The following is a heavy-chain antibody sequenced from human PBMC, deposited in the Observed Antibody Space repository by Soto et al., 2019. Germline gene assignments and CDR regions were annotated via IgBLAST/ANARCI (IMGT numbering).Heavy chain of an antibody. CDR2: IFHSGST. J-gene: IGHJ4*02. Sequence: QVQLQESGPGLVKPSGTLSLTCAVSGGSISSSNWWSWVRQPPGKGLEWIGEIFHSGSTNYNPSLTSRGTILVDKSKNQFSLKLSSVTAADTAVYYCAGAGVAGTRPLDYWGQGILVTVSS. CDR1: GGSISSSNW. CDR3: AGAGVAGTRPLDY. V-gene: IGHV4-4*02. D-gene: IGHD6-19*01.